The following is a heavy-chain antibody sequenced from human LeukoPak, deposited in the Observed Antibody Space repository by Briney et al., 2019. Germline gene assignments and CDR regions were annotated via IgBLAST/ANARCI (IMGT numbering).Heavy chain of an antibody. CDR1: GYTFTSYD. Sequence: GASVKVSCKASGYTFTSYDINWVRQATGQGLGWMGWMNPNSGNTGYAQKFQGRVTMTRNTSISTAYMELSSLRSEDTAVYYCAREDSSGYSYFDYWGQGTLVTVSS. CDR3: AREDSSGYSYFDY. J-gene: IGHJ4*02. CDR2: MNPNSGNT. V-gene: IGHV1-8*01. D-gene: IGHD3-22*01.